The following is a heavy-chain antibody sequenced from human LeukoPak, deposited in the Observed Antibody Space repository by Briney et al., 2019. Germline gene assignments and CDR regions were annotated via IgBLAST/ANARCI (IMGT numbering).Heavy chain of an antibody. CDR1: GFTVSSNY. CDR2: IYSGGST. J-gene: IGHJ3*02. D-gene: IGHD2-15*01. Sequence: GGSLRLSCAASGFTVSSNYMSWVRQAPGKGLEWVSVIYSGGSTYYADSVKGRFTFSRDNSKNTLYLQMNSLRAEDTAVYYCARSGVVDYAFDIWAKGQWSPSLQ. CDR3: ARSGVVDYAFDI. V-gene: IGHV3-66*01.